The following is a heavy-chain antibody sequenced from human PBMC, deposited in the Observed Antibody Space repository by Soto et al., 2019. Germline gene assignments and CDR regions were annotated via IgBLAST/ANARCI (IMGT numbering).Heavy chain of an antibody. CDR2: IYGTGNT. CDR3: RSSSRYSTDV. D-gene: IGHD6-13*01. CDR1: GGSITSSFY. J-gene: IGHJ6*02. Sequence: QLQLQESGPGLVKPSETLSLSCTVSGGSITSSFYWGWIRQPPGKGLEWIGSIYGTGNTYYNPSLKGRVTISPDTSKTQFSLNLISVTAADTAVYYCRSSSRYSTDVWGQGATVTVSS. V-gene: IGHV4-39*01.